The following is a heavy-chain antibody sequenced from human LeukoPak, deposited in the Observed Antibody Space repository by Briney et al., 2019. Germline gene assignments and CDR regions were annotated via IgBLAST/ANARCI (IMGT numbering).Heavy chain of an antibody. CDR3: ARVGGGSYDWRWFDP. J-gene: IGHJ5*02. CDR2: IYSGGST. CDR1: GFTVSSNY. D-gene: IGHD1-26*01. V-gene: IGHV3-66*01. Sequence: GGSLRLSCAASGFTVSSNYMSWVRQAPGKGLEGVSVIYSGGSTYYADSVKGRFTISRDNSKNTLYLQMNSLRAEDTAVYYCARVGGGSYDWRWFDPWGQGTLVTVSS.